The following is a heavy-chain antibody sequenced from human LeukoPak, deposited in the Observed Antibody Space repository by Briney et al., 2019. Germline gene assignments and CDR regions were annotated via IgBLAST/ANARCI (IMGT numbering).Heavy chain of an antibody. J-gene: IGHJ3*02. CDR1: GGSFSGYY. V-gene: IGHV4-34*12. Sequence: PSETLSLTCAVYGGSFSGYYWSWVRQPPGKALEWIGNIFYSGSTYYSPSLKSRVTISLDTSRNQFSLKLNSVTAADTAVYYCAKSNGYGLIDIWGQGTMVTVSS. D-gene: IGHD3-22*01. CDR2: IFYSGST. CDR3: AKSNGYGLIDI.